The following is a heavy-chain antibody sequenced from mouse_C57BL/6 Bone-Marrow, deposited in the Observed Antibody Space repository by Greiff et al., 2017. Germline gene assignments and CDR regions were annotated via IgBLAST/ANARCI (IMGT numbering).Heavy chain of an antibody. CDR2: INYAGSST. V-gene: IGHV5-16*01. J-gene: IGHJ2*01. CDR3: ASIDGYWDYFDY. CDR1: GFTFSDYY. D-gene: IGHD2-3*01. Sequence: EVMLVESAGGLVQPGRSLKLSCTASGFTFSDYYMAWVRQVPEKGLEWVANINYAGSSTYYLDSLKSRFIISRDNDKNILYLQMSSLKSEDTATYDGASIDGYWDYFDYWGQGTTRTVSA.